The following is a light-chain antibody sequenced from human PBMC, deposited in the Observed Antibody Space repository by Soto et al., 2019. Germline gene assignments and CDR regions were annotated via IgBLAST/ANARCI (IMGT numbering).Light chain of an antibody. CDR3: QQYGSSPPVT. V-gene: IGKV3-20*01. J-gene: IGKJ4*01. CDR2: GAS. CDR1: QSVSSSY. Sequence: EIVLTQSPGTLSLSPGERATLSCRASQSVSSSYLAWYQQKPGQAPSLLIYGASSRATGIPDRFSGGGSGTAFSLTISSLEPEDFAVSYCQQYGSSPPVTFGGGTKVEIK.